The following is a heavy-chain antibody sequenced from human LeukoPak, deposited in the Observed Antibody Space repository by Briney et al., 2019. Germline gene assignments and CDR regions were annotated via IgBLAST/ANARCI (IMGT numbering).Heavy chain of an antibody. CDR2: IYHSGST. Sequence: SETLSLTCTLSGGSISTYYWSWIRQPPGKGLEWIGYIYHSGSTNYNPSLKSRVTISVDTSKNQFSLKLSSVTAADTAVYYCARGGGYASPIGYWSQGALSPSPQ. CDR3: ARGGGYASPIGY. D-gene: IGHD5-12*01. J-gene: IGHJ4*02. CDR1: GGSISTYY. V-gene: IGHV4-59*01.